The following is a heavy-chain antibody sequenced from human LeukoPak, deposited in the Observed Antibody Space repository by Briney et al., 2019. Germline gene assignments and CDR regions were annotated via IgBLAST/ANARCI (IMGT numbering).Heavy chain of an antibody. D-gene: IGHD6-13*01. CDR1: GGSISSYY. CDR2: IYYSGST. J-gene: IGHJ4*02. V-gene: IGHV4-59*01. CDR3: ARVGKGIAAAGTS. Sequence: PSETLPLTCTVSGGSISSYYWSWIRQPPGKGLEWIGYIYYSGSTNYNPSLKSRVTISVDTSKNQFSLKLSSVTAADTAVYYCARVGKGIAAAGTSWGQGTLVTVSS.